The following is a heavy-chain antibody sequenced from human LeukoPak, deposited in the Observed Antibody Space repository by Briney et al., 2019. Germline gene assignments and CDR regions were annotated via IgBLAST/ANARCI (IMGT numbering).Heavy chain of an antibody. D-gene: IGHD5-18*01. V-gene: IGHV3-21*01. J-gene: IGHJ4*02. CDR1: GFTFGSYS. CDR2: ISSSSSYI. CDR3: ASGLHRGYSYGREENY. Sequence: GGSLRLSCAASGFTFGSYSMNWVRQAPGKGMEWVSSISSSSSYIYYADSVKGRFTISRDNAKNSLYLQMNSLRAEDTAVYYCASGLHRGYSYGREENYWGQGTLVTVSS.